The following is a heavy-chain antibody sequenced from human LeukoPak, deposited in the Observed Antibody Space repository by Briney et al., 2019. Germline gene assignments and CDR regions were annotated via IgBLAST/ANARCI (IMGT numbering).Heavy chain of an antibody. V-gene: IGHV3-48*03. CDR1: GFNFSSYE. Sequence: GGSLRLSCAASGFNFSSYEMNWVRQAPGKGLEWVSYISSSGSSIYFADSVKRRITIARDNAKNSLYLQMNSLRADDTAVYYCASVSGAAAQHFDYWGQGTLVTVSS. CDR3: ASVSGAAAQHFDY. D-gene: IGHD6-13*01. CDR2: ISSSGSSI. J-gene: IGHJ4*02.